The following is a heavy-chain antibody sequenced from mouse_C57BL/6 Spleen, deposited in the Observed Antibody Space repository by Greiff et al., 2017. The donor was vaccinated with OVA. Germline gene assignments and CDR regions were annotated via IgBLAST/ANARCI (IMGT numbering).Heavy chain of an antibody. CDR1: GFTFSDYY. CDR2: INYDGSST. Sequence: DVQLVESEGGLVQPGSSMKLSCTASGFTFSDYYMAWVRQVPEKGLEWVANINYDGSSTYYLDSLKSRFIISRDNAKNILYLQMSSLKSEDTATYYCARDQSNYFDYWGQGTTLTVSS. J-gene: IGHJ2*01. V-gene: IGHV5-16*01. CDR3: ARDQSNYFDY.